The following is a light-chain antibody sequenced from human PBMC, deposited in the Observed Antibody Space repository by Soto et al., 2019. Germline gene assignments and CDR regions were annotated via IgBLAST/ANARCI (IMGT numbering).Light chain of an antibody. Sequence: EIVWTQSPSTLSLSPGERATLSCRASQSVSSNLAWYQQKPGQAPRLVIYGASTRATGIPARFSGSGSGTEFTLTLSSLQSEDYAVYYCQQYHNWPPQITFGQGTRLEIK. CDR2: GAS. CDR1: QSVSSN. CDR3: QQYHNWPPQIT. J-gene: IGKJ5*01. V-gene: IGKV3-15*01.